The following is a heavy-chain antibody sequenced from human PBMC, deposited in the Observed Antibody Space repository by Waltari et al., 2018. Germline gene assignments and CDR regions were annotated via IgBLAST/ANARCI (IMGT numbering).Heavy chain of an antibody. CDR2: IKKDGSEK. CDR3: TTDLTGDIDY. D-gene: IGHD7-27*01. J-gene: IGHJ4*02. CDR1: GFTFSSYW. V-gene: IGHV3-7*01. Sequence: EVQLVESGGGLVQPGGSLRLSCAASGFTFSSYWMSWVRQAPGKGLEWVANIKKDGSEKYYVDAVKGRFTISRDNAKNSLYLQMNSLRAEDTAVYYCTTDLTGDIDYWGQGTLVTVSS.